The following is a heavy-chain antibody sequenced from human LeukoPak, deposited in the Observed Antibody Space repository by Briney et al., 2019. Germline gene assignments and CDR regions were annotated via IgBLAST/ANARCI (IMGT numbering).Heavy chain of an antibody. CDR1: GFTFSSYS. Sequence: GGSLRLSCAASGFTFSSYSMNWVRQAPGKGLEWVSAISGSGGSTYYADSVKGRFTISRDNSKNTLYLQMNSLRAEDTAVYYCAKDINDLSPYYDSSGYYNYWGQGTLVTVSS. J-gene: IGHJ4*02. D-gene: IGHD3-22*01. CDR3: AKDINDLSPYYDSSGYYNY. CDR2: ISGSGGST. V-gene: IGHV3-23*01.